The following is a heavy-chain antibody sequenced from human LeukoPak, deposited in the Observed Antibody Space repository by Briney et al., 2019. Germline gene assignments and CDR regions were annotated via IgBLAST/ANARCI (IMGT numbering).Heavy chain of an antibody. V-gene: IGHV4-38-2*02. Sequence: SETLSLTCTVSGYPISSGYYWGWIRQPPGKGLEWIGSIYHSGSTYYNPSLKSRVTISVDTSKNQFSLKLSSVTAADTAVYYCAREGAGVAATSDWFDPWGQGTLVTVSS. CDR3: AREGAGVAATSDWFDP. D-gene: IGHD2-15*01. J-gene: IGHJ5*02. CDR2: IYHSGST. CDR1: GYPISSGYY.